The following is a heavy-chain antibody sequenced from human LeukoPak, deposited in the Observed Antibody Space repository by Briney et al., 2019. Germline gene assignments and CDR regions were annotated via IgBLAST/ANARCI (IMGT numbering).Heavy chain of an antibody. CDR1: GFTFSSYE. CDR3: AKDWDQLLYYFDY. D-gene: IGHD2-2*01. V-gene: IGHV3-48*03. CDR2: ISSSGSTI. J-gene: IGHJ4*02. Sequence: GVSLRLSCAASGFTFSSYEMNWVRQAPGKGLEGVSYISSSGSTIYYADSVKGRFTISRDNSKNTLYLQMNSLRAEDTAVYYCAKDWDQLLYYFDYWGQGTLVTVSS.